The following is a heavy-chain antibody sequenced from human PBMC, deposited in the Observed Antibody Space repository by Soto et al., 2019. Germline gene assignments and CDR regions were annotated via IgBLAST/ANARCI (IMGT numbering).Heavy chain of an antibody. V-gene: IGHV5-10-1*03. D-gene: IGHD3-22*01. CDR3: ARQIYDSDTGPNFQYYFDS. CDR1: GYSLAGYW. J-gene: IGHJ4*02. Sequence: EVRLEQSGAEVKKSGESLTISCKGSGYSLAGYWITWVRQKPGKGLEWMGRIDPSDSQTYYSPSFRGHVTISVTKSITTVFLQWSSLRASDTAMYYCARQIYDSDTGPNFQYYFDSWGQGTPVTVSS. CDR2: IDPSDSQT.